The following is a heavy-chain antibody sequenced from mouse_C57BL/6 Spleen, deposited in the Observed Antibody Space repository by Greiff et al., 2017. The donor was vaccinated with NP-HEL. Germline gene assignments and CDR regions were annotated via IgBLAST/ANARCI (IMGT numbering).Heavy chain of an antibody. D-gene: IGHD1-1*01. V-gene: IGHV3-3*01. J-gene: IGHJ1*03. CDR1: GFSINSDCY. CDR3: AKSYGSSYRYFDV. CDR2: TFYSGIT. Sequence: VQLQQSGPSLVRPSQTLSLTCTVTGFSINSDCYWIWIRQFPGNKLEYIGYTFYSGITYYNPSLESRTYITRDTSKNQFSLKLSSVTTEDTATYYCAKSYGSSYRYFDVWGTGTTVTVSS.